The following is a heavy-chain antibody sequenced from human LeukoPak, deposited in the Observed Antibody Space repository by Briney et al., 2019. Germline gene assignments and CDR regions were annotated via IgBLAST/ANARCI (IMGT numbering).Heavy chain of an antibody. J-gene: IGHJ5*02. CDR3: AKGALPNWFDP. CDR2: IYSGGDT. CDR1: GFTFSSYA. V-gene: IGHV3-23*03. Sequence: GGSLRLSCAASGFTFSSYAMSWVRQAPGKGLEWVSIIYSGGDTYYADSVKGRFTISRDKSKNTMYLQMNSLRAEDTAVYYCAKGALPNWFDPWGQGTLVTVSS.